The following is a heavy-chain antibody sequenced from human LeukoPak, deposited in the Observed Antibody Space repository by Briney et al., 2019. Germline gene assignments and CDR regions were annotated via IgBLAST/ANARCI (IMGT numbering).Heavy chain of an antibody. D-gene: IGHD2-2*01. CDR1: GFTFSSYA. CDR3: AKVDEKHRSTGDFDY. Sequence: GGSLRLSCAASGFTFSSYAMSWVRQAPGKGLEWVSAISGSGGSTYYADSVKGRFTISRDNSKNTLYLQMDSLRAEDTAVYYCAKVDEKHRSTGDFDYWGQGTLVTVSS. V-gene: IGHV3-23*01. J-gene: IGHJ4*02. CDR2: ISGSGGST.